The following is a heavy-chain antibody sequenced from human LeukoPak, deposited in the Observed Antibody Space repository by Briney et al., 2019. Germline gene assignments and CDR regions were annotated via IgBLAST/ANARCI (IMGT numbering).Heavy chain of an antibody. J-gene: IGHJ4*02. CDR2: IYYSGST. CDR3: ASLRERSYYARGFDY. Sequence: SETLSLTCAVNGGSFSGYYWGWIRQPPGKGLEWIGSIYYSGSTYYNPSLKSRVTISVDTSKNQFSLKLSSVTAADTAVYYCASLRERSYYARGFDYWGQGTLVTVSS. V-gene: IGHV4-39*01. CDR1: GGSFSGYY. D-gene: IGHD1-26*01.